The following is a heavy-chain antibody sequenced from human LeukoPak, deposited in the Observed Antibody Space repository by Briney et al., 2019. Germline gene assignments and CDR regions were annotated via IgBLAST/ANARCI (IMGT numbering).Heavy chain of an antibody. V-gene: IGHV3-48*04. D-gene: IGHD3-22*01. CDR2: ISSSSTTI. CDR3: AKGGLNRNYYDSSGYLY. J-gene: IGHJ4*02. Sequence: PGGSLRLSCAASGFTFSSYSMMWVRQAPGKGLEWVSYISSSSTTIHYADSLKGRFTISRDNANNSLYLQMNSLRAEDTAVYYCAKGGLNRNYYDSSGYLYWGQGTLVTVSS. CDR1: GFTFSSYS.